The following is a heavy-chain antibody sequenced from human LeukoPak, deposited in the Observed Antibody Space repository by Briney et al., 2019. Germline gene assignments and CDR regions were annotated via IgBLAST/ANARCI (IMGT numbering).Heavy chain of an antibody. Sequence: SVKVSCKASGGTFSSYAISWVRQAPGQGLEWMGRIIPILGIANYAQKFQGRVAITADKSTSTAYMELSSLRSEDTAVYYCARVYFYGHWYFELWGRGTLVTVSS. J-gene: IGHJ2*01. V-gene: IGHV1-69*04. CDR2: IIPILGIA. CDR1: GGTFSSYA. D-gene: IGHD4-17*01. CDR3: ARVYFYGHWYFEL.